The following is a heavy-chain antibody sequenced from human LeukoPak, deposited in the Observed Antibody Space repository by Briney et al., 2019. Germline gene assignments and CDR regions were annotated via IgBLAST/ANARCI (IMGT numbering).Heavy chain of an antibody. D-gene: IGHD3-9*01. V-gene: IGHV3-74*03. Sequence: GGALRLSCPASGFTFSTYLMHWVRQARGKGVVWVSRVRTEGTTTAYADSVKARFTISRDNAKNTLFLQMNSLSAEDTAVYYCARDLDWILFDYWGQGTLVTVSS. CDR3: ARDLDWILFDY. CDR1: GFTFSTYL. J-gene: IGHJ4*02. CDR2: VRTEGTTT.